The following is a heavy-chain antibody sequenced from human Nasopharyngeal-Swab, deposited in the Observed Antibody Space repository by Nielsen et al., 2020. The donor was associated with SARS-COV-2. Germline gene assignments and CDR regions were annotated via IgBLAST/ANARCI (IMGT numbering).Heavy chain of an antibody. Sequence: SETLSLTCTVSGGSISSYYWSWIRQPPGKGLEWIGYIYYSGSTNYNPSLKSRVTISVDTSKNQFSLKLSSVTAADTAVYYCARDPLDVGTETPYGMDVWGQGTTVTVSS. CDR1: GGSISSYY. D-gene: IGHD5-18*01. CDR2: IYYSGST. CDR3: ARDPLDVGTETPYGMDV. J-gene: IGHJ6*02. V-gene: IGHV4-59*01.